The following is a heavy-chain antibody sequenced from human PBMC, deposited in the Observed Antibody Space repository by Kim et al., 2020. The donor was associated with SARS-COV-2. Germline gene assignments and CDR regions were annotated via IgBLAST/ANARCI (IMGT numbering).Heavy chain of an antibody. J-gene: IGHJ4*02. D-gene: IGHD6-13*01. Sequence: NYAQKFQGWVTMTRDTSISTAYMELSRLRSDDTAVYYCARFVSSSFSMDYWGQGTLVTVSS. V-gene: IGHV1-2*04. CDR3: ARFVSSSFSMDY.